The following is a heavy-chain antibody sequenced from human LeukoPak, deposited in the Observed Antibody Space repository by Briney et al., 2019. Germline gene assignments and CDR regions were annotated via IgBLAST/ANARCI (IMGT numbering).Heavy chain of an antibody. CDR2: INDRGST. J-gene: IGHJ4*02. D-gene: IGHD3-10*01. V-gene: IGHV4-59*01. CDR3: ARSSSGSYHHAFGL. CDR1: GGFIGTSY. Sequence: SETLSLTCSVSGGFIGTSYWSWIRQSPGTGLEWIAFINDRGSTNYNPSLMSRVTISLDTSKNQVSLSMNSVPSADAAVYYCARSSSGSYHHAFGLWGQGTLVTVSS.